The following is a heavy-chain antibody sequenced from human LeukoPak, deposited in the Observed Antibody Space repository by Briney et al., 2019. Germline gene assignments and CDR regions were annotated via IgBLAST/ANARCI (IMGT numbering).Heavy chain of an antibody. J-gene: IGHJ4*02. CDR1: GYTFTGYY. Sequence: GASVKVSCKSSGYTFTGYYMHWVRQAPGQGFEWMGRIDSNSGGTNYAQNFQGRVTMTRDTSISTVYMELISLRSDDTAVYYRAREMNYDDYRTSDYWGQGTLVTVSS. V-gene: IGHV1-2*02. CDR2: IDSNSGGT. CDR3: AREMNYDDYRTSDY. D-gene: IGHD4-17*01.